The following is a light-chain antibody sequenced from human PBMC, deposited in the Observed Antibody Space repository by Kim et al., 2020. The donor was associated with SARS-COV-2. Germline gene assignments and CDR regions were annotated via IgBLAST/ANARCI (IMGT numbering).Light chain of an antibody. CDR2: DVS. CDR1: SSGVGGYEY. V-gene: IGLV2-11*01. CDR3: CSYSGTWV. Sequence: QSALTQPRSVSGSPGQSVTISCTGTSSGVGGYEYVSWYQHHPGKAPKVVIYDVSRRPSGVPRRFSGSKSANTASLTISGLQADDEADYYCCSYSGTWVFGGGTQLTVL. J-gene: IGLJ2*01.